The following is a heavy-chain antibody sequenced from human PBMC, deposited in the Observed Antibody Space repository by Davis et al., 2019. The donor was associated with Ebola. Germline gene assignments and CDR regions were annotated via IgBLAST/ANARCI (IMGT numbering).Heavy chain of an antibody. Sequence: GGSLRLSCAASGFTFSNAWMSWVRQAPGKGLEWVGRIKSKTDGGTTDYAAPVKGRFTISRDDSKNTLYLQMNSLKTEDTAVYYCAKDVSIVAWYFDLWGRGTLVTVSS. D-gene: IGHD2-21*01. V-gene: IGHV3-15*01. CDR1: GFTFSNAW. J-gene: IGHJ2*01. CDR2: IKSKTDGGTT. CDR3: AKDVSIVAWYFDL.